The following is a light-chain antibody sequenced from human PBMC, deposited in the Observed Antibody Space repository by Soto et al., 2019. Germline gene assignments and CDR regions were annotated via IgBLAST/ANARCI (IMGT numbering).Light chain of an antibody. J-gene: IGLJ3*02. CDR1: SSDVGSYNL. CDR3: CSYAGSRV. V-gene: IGLV2-23*01. Sequence: QSALTQPASVSGSPGQSITISCTGNSSDVGSYNLVSWYQQHPGKAPKLMIYEGSKRPPGVSNRFSGSKSGNTASLTISGLQAEDEADYYCCSYAGSRVFGGGTKVTVL. CDR2: EGS.